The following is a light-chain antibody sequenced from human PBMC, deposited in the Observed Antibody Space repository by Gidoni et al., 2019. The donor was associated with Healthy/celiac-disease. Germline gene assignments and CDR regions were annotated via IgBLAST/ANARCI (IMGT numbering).Light chain of an antibody. CDR3: HQSSSFPLT. J-gene: IGKJ4*01. CDR2: YAS. CDR1: QSIGSS. Sequence: EIVLTKFPDFQSVHQKDKVTITCRASQSIGSSLHWYQQKPDQSPKLLIKYASQSFSGVPSRFSGSGSGTDFTLTINSLEAEDAATYYCHQSSSFPLTFGGGTKVEIK. V-gene: IGKV6-21*01.